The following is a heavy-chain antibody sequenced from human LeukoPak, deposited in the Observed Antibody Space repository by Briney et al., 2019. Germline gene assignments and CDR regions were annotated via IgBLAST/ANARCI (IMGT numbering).Heavy chain of an antibody. CDR3: ARGGYSGYDVLGFYFDY. V-gene: IGHV3-48*04. CDR1: NFSFGYYG. CDR2: ITATSGSL. Sequence: GGSLRLSCTGSNFSFGYYGMNWVRQTPGKGLEWLSYITATSGSLYYADSVKGRFTVSRDNSKNSLYLQMNSLRAEDTAVYYCARGGYSGYDVLGFYFDYWGQGTLVTVSS. J-gene: IGHJ4*02. D-gene: IGHD5-12*01.